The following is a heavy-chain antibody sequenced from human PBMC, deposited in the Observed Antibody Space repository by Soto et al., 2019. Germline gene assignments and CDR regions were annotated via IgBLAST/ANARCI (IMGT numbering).Heavy chain of an antibody. V-gene: IGHV3-23*01. CDR1: GFTFSSFA. CDR3: AKKAGIISRYGLDV. CDR2: ISGDATST. J-gene: IGHJ6*02. Sequence: GGSLRLSCAASGFTFSSFAMNWVRQAPGKGLEWVAVISGDATSTYYADSVKGRFTISRDNSKNTMYLQMNSLRAEDTAVYYCAKKAGIISRYGLDVWGQGTTVTVSS.